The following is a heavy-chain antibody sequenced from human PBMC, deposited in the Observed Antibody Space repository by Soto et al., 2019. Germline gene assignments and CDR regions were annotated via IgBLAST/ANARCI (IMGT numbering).Heavy chain of an antibody. D-gene: IGHD4-4*01. CDR1: GGSISSYY. CDR2: IYYSGST. J-gene: IGHJ4*02. V-gene: IGHV4-59*01. CDR3: ARSDSNYFPYYFDY. Sequence: SETLSLPCTVSGGSISSYYWSWIRQPRGKGLEWIGYIYYSGSTNYNPSLKSRVTISVDTSKNQFSLKLSSVTAADTAVYYCARSDSNYFPYYFDYWGQGTLVTVSS.